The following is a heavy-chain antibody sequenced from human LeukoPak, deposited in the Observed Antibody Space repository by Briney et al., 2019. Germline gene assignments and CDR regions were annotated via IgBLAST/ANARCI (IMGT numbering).Heavy chain of an antibody. D-gene: IGHD6-13*01. J-gene: IGHJ4*02. CDR3: ARGPRIAAAGPDY. Sequence: SETLSLTCAVYGGSSSGYYWSWIRQPPGKGLEWIGEINHSGSTNYNPSLKSRVTISVDTSKNQFSLKLSSVTAADTAVYYCARGPRIAAAGPDYWGQGTLVTVSS. CDR1: GGSSSGYY. V-gene: IGHV4-34*01. CDR2: INHSGST.